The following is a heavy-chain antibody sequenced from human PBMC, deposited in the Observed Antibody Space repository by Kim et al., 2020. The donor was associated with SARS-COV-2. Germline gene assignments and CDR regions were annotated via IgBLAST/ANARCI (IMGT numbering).Heavy chain of an antibody. D-gene: IGHD6-13*01. CDR1: GGSISSGGYY. J-gene: IGHJ6*02. V-gene: IGHV4-31*03. Sequence: SETLSLTCTVSGGSISSGGYYWSWIRQHPGKGLEWIGYIYYSGSTYYNPSLKSRVTISVDTSKNQFSLKLSSVTAADTAVYYCARDPGDSSSWYRHYYYGMDVWGQGTTVTVSS. CDR3: ARDPGDSSSWYRHYYYGMDV. CDR2: IYYSGST.